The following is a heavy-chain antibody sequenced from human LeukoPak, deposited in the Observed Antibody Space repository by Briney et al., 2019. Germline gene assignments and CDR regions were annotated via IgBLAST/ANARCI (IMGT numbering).Heavy chain of an antibody. Sequence: GGSLRLSCAASGFTFSSYAMHWVRQAPGKGLEWVAVISYDGSNKYYADSVKGRFTISRDNAKNSLYLQMNSLRAEDTAVYYCTRRAGIAVADTSIFDYWGQGALVTVSS. CDR3: TRRAGIAVADTSIFDY. CDR1: GFTFSSYA. V-gene: IGHV3-30-3*01. J-gene: IGHJ4*02. D-gene: IGHD6-19*01. CDR2: ISYDGSNK.